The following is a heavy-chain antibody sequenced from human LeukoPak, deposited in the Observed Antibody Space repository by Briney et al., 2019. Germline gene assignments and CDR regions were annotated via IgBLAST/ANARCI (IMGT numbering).Heavy chain of an antibody. CDR3: AREMGGYPFDY. Sequence: GGSLRLSCAASGFAFSSFEMNWVRPAPGKVLEWVSYISISGRTIYYADSVKGRFTISRDNAKNSVYLQMNSLRAEDTAVYYCAREMGGYPFDYWGQGALVTVSS. CDR1: GFAFSSFE. J-gene: IGHJ4*02. V-gene: IGHV3-48*03. D-gene: IGHD5-12*01. CDR2: ISISGRTI.